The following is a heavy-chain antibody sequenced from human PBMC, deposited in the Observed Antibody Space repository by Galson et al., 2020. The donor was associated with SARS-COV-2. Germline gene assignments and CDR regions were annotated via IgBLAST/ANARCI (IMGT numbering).Heavy chain of an antibody. CDR3: AKDLNWDGGNSAY. Sequence: GGSLRLSCAASGFTFDDYAMHWVRQAPGKGLEWVSGISWNSGSIGYADSVKGRFTISRDNAKNSLYLQMNSLRAEDTALYYCAKDLNWDGGNSAYWGQGTLVTVSS. CDR2: ISWNSGSI. CDR1: GFTFDDYA. D-gene: IGHD2-21*02. J-gene: IGHJ4*02. V-gene: IGHV3-9*01.